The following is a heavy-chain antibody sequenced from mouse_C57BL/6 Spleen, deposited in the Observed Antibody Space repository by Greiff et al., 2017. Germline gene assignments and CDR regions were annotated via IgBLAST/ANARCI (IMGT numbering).Heavy chain of an antibody. Sequence: QVQLQQPGAELVRPGSSVKLSCKASGYTFTSYWMHWVKQRPIQGLEWIGNIDPSDSETHYNQKFKDKATLTVDKSSSTAYMQLSSLTSEDSAVYYCARLDSSGYGGYWGQGTTLTVSS. CDR3: ARLDSSGYGGY. CDR2: IDPSDSET. J-gene: IGHJ2*01. CDR1: GYTFTSYW. V-gene: IGHV1-52*01. D-gene: IGHD3-2*02.